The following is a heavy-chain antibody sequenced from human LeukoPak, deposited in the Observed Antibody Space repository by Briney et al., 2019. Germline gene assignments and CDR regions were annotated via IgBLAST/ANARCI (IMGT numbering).Heavy chain of an antibody. CDR2: IIPIFGIA. CDR1: GGTFSSYA. V-gene: IGHV1-69*10. CDR3: ARGHYDFWSGYRYYYYYGMDV. D-gene: IGHD3-3*01. J-gene: IGHJ6*02. Sequence: ASVKVSCKASGGTFSSYAISWVRQAPGQGLEGMGGIIPIFGIANYAQKFQGRVTITADKSTSTAYMELSSLRSEDTAVYYCARGHYDFWSGYRYYYYYGMDVWGQGTTVTVSS.